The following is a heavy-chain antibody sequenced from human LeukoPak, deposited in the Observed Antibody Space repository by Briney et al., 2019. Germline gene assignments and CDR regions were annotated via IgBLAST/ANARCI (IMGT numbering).Heavy chain of an antibody. D-gene: IGHD6-19*01. CDR2: ISYDGSNK. CDR1: GFTFSSYG. Sequence: GGSLRLSCAASGFTFSSYGMDWVRQAPGKGLEWVAVISYDGSNKYYADSVKGRFTISRDNSKNTLYLQMNSLRAEDTAVYYCAKGMEYSSGWYALDYWGQGTLVTVSS. CDR3: AKGMEYSSGWYALDY. V-gene: IGHV3-30*18. J-gene: IGHJ4*02.